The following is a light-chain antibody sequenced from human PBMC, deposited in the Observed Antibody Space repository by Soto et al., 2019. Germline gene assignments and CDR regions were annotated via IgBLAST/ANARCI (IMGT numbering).Light chain of an antibody. J-gene: IGLJ2*01. Sequence: QTVVTQEPSLSVSPGGTVTFTCGLSSTSVSDSYYPSWYQQTPGQAPRTLIYNTNTRSAGVPDRFSGSILGDKAALTITGAQADDEADYYCVLYMGGGISIFGGGTKLTVL. V-gene: IGLV8-61*01. CDR2: NTN. CDR3: VLYMGGGISI. CDR1: STSVSDSYY.